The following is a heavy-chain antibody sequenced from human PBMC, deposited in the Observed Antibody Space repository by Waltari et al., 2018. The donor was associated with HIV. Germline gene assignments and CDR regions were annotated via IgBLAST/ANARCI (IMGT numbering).Heavy chain of an antibody. CDR1: GFTFSSYS. V-gene: IGHV3-21*01. CDR3: ARDSGGYYYDSSGPYYYYYYGMDV. J-gene: IGHJ6*02. Sequence: EVQLVESGGGLVKPGGSLRLSCAASGFTFSSYSMNWVRQAPGKGLDGVSSSSSSSSYIYYAESVEGRFTTSRDNAKNSLYLQMNSLRAEDTAVYYCARDSGGYYYDSSGPYYYYYYGMDVWGQGTTVTVSS. D-gene: IGHD3-22*01. CDR2: SSSSSSYI.